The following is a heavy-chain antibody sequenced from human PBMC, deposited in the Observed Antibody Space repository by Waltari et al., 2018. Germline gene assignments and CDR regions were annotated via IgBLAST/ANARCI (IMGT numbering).Heavy chain of an antibody. J-gene: IGHJ4*02. D-gene: IGHD3-10*01. CDR1: GGSISSESYY. Sequence: QVQLQESGPGLVKPSQTLSLTCTVSGGSISSESYYWGWIRQSPGKGLEWIGNIYYSGSTYYTPSLKSRVTVSLDTSKNRFSLKLNSVTAADTAVFYCARGSVVIKDFDYWGQGTLVTVSS. CDR3: ARGSVVIKDFDY. V-gene: IGHV4-39*07. CDR2: IYYSGST.